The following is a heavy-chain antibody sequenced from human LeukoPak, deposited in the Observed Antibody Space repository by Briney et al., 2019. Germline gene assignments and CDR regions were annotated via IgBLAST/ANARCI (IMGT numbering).Heavy chain of an antibody. J-gene: IGHJ4*02. CDR3: ARGGGQQWLVFDY. CDR2: IYYNGNT. D-gene: IGHD6-19*01. Sequence: SETLSLTCTVSGGSISGYYWSWIRQPPGKGLEWIGYIYYNGNTNYNPSLKSRVTISVDTSKNQFSLKLTSVITTDTAIYYCARGGGQQWLVFDYWGQGTLVTVSS. CDR1: GGSISGYY. V-gene: IGHV4-59*01.